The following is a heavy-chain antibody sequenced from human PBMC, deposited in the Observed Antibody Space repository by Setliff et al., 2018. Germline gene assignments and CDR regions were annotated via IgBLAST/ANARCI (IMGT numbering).Heavy chain of an antibody. J-gene: IGHJ6*03. CDR3: VREGVDSGSSTDYRYYMDV. V-gene: IGHV1-69*05. CDR2: TIPMFGTT. CDR1: GYTFTSYG. D-gene: IGHD1-26*01. Sequence: SVKVSCKASGYTFTSYGISWVRQAPGQGLEWMGGTIPMFGTTNYARKFQGRVTIITDESTSTAYMQLSSLGSEDTAVYYCVREGVDSGSSTDYRYYMDVWGKGTTVTVSS.